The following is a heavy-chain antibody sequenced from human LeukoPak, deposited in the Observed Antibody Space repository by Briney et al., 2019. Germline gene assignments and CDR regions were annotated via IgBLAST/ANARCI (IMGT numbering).Heavy chain of an antibody. J-gene: IGHJ4*02. CDR3: RRDTGTPSDY. D-gene: IGHD4-17*01. CDR2: IYSGGST. CDR1: GFTVSSNY. Sequence: GGSLRLSCAASGFTVSSNYMSWVRQAPGKGLEWVSVIYSGGSTYYADSVKGRFTISRDNSKNTLYLQMNSLRAEDTAVYYSRRDTGTPSDYWGQGTLVTVSS. V-gene: IGHV3-66*01.